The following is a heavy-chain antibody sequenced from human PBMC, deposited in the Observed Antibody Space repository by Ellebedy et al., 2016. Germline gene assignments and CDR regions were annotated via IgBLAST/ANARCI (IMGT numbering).Heavy chain of an antibody. V-gene: IGHV3-23*01. CDR1: GFTLNNYA. D-gene: IGHD6-13*01. CDR2: ITGETGTT. CDR3: VKGASSGSWVTMEY. J-gene: IGHJ4*02. Sequence: GESLKISCAASGFTLNNYAMTWIRQAAGEGLEWVSAITGETGTTYYADSVKGRFTLSRDNSRNTLYLQMNSLRVEDTALYYCVKGASSGSWVTMEYWGQGALVTVSS.